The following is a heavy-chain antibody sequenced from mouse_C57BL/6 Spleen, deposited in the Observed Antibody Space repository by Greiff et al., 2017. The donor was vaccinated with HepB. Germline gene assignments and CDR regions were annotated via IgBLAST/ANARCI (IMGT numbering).Heavy chain of an antibody. Sequence: EVQLQESGGGLVKPGGSLKLSCAASGFTFSSYAMSWVRQTPEKRLEWVATISDGGSYTYYPDNVKGRFTISRDNAKNNLYLQMSHLKSEDTAMYYCARDGDCFDYWGQGTTLTVSS. CDR1: GFTFSSYA. V-gene: IGHV5-4*01. D-gene: IGHD3-3*01. CDR3: ARDGDCFDY. CDR2: ISDGGSYT. J-gene: IGHJ2*01.